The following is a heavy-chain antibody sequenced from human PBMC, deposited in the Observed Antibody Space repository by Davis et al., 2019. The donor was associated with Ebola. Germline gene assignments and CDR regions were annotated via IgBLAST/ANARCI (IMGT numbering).Heavy chain of an antibody. CDR2: ISGSGGST. Sequence: PGGSLRLSCAASGFTFSSYAMSWVRQAPGKGLEWVSAISGSGGSTYYADSVKGRFTISRDNSKNTLYLQMNSLRAEDTAVYYCAKDSVTIFGVPVPRDYWGQGTLVTVSS. V-gene: IGHV3-23*01. J-gene: IGHJ4*02. D-gene: IGHD3-3*01. CDR3: AKDSVTIFGVPVPRDY. CDR1: GFTFSSYA.